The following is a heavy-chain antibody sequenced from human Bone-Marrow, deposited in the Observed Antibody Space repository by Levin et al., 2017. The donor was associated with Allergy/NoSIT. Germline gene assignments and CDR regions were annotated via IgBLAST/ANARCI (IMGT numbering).Heavy chain of an antibody. J-gene: IGHJ6*02. CDR2: ISGSSSYI. Sequence: GGSLRLSCAASGFDFSTFHIHWVRQAPGKGLEWVSSISGSSSYIYYAESVRGRFTISRDNAKNSLYLQMTGLRAEDTAVYYCARLGTTSGTFLTEYYHGLDVWGQGTTVNVSS. V-gene: IGHV3-21*06. D-gene: IGHD1-1*01. CDR3: ARLGTTSGTFLTEYYHGLDV. CDR1: GFDFSTFH.